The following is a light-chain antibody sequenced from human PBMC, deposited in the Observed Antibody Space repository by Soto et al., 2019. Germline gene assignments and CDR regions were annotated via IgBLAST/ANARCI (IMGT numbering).Light chain of an antibody. V-gene: IGLV1-40*01. J-gene: IGLJ2*01. CDR2: GNS. CDR3: QSYDSSLSGVV. Sequence: QSVLTQPPSVSGAPGQRVTISCTGSSSNIGAGYDVHWYQRLPGTAPKLLIYGNSNRPSGVPDRFSGSKSGTSASPAITGLQAEDEADYYCQSYDSSLSGVVFGGGTKLTVL. CDR1: SSNIGAGYD.